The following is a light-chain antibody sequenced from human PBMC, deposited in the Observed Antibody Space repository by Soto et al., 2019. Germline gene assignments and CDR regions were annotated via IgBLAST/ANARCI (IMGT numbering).Light chain of an antibody. CDR3: QQYHTSPVT. CDR2: DAS. Sequence: EIVLTHSPATLSVSPGERATLSCRASQSVSSYLAWYQQKPGQAPRLLIYDASNRATGIPARFSGSGSGTDFTLTISRLEPEDFAVYYCQQYHTSPVTFGQGTKVDIK. J-gene: IGKJ1*01. V-gene: IGKV3-20*01. CDR1: QSVSSY.